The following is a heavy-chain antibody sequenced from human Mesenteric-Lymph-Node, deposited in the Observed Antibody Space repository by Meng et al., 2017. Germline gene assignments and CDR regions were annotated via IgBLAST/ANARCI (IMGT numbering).Heavy chain of an antibody. V-gene: IGHV4-4*07. D-gene: IGHD3-10*01. J-gene: IGHJ3*02. CDR2: TDTSGST. CDR3: ARGTGRLWFGELLSFAFDI. Sequence: SETLSLTCTVSGGSISSYYWSWIRQPAGKGLEWIGRTDTSGSTNYNPSLKSRVTMSVDTSKNQFSLKLSSVTAADTAVYYCARGTGRLWFGELLSFAFDIWGQGTMVTVSS. CDR1: GGSISSYY.